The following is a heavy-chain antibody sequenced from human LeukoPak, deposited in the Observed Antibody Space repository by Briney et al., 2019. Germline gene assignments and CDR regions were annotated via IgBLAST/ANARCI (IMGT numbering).Heavy chain of an antibody. D-gene: IGHD2-2*01. CDR2: INPNSGGT. Sequence: ASVKVSCKASGYTFTSYDINWVRQAPGQGLAWMGWINPNSGGTNYAQKFQGRVTMTRDTSISTAYMELSRLRSDDTAVYYCARSSLIVVVPAASYYFDYWGQGTLVTVSS. J-gene: IGHJ4*02. V-gene: IGHV1-2*02. CDR1: GYTFTSYD. CDR3: ARSSLIVVVPAASYYFDY.